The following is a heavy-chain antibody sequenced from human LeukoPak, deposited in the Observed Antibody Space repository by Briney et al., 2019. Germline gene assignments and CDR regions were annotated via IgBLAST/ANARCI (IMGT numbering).Heavy chain of an antibody. D-gene: IGHD4-11*01. CDR3: ARTTVTTRRYDC. CDR1: GYTFTGYY. Sequence: GASVKVSCKASGYTFTGYYMHWVRQAPGQGLEWMGWINPNSGGTNYAQKFQGRVTMTRDTSISTTYMELSRLRSDDTAVYYWARTTVTTRRYDCWGQGTLVTVSS. J-gene: IGHJ4*02. V-gene: IGHV1-2*02. CDR2: INPNSGGT.